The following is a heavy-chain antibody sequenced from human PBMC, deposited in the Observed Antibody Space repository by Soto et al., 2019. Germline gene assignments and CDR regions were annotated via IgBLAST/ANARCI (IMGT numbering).Heavy chain of an antibody. CDR3: ARCSGYYPRYFDY. V-gene: IGHV4-31*03. CDR2: IYYSGST. J-gene: IGHJ4*02. CDR1: GGSISSGGYY. D-gene: IGHD3-22*01. Sequence: SETLSLTCTVSGGSISSGGYYWSWIRQHPGKGLEWIGYIYYSGSTYYNPSLKSRVTISVDTSKNQFSLKLSSVTAADTAVYYCARCSGYYPRYFDYWGQGTLVTVSS.